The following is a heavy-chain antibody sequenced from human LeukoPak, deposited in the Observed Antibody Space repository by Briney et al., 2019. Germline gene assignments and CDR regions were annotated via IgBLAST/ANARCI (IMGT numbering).Heavy chain of an antibody. D-gene: IGHD6-19*01. J-gene: IGHJ4*02. V-gene: IGHV4-59*08. CDR1: GGSMSRYY. CDR2: IYYSGST. CDR3: ARLHILGQWLGNFDY. Sequence: KPSETLSLTCAVSGGSMSRYYWSWIRQPPRKGLEWIGNIYYSGSTNYNPSLKSRVTISVDTSKNQFSLKLSSVTAADTAVYYCARLHILGQWLGNFDYWGQGTLVTVSS.